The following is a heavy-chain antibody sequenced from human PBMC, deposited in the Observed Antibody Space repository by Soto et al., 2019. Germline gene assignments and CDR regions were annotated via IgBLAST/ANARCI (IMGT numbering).Heavy chain of an antibody. V-gene: IGHV4-39*01. CDR2: IYYSGST. Sequence: SETLSLTCTVSGDSIRSGNHYWSWIRQPPGKGLEWIGSIYYSGSTYNNPSLKSRVSMSVDTSKNQFSLKLRSVTAADTALYYCARQRTSVVTQAYFDSWGQGSLVTVSS. CDR3: ARQRTSVVTQAYFDS. CDR1: GDSIRSGNHY. J-gene: IGHJ4*02. D-gene: IGHD2-21*02.